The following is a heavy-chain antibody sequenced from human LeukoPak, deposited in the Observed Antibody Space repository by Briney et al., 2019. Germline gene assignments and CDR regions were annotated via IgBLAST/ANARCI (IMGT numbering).Heavy chain of an antibody. CDR2: IIPIFGTA. J-gene: IGHJ5*02. Sequence: SVKVSCKASGYTFVGYYLHWVRQAPGQGLEWMGGIIPIFGTANYAQKFQGRVTITTDESTSTAYMELSSLRSEDTAVYYCARELDYCSSTSCYGNWFDPWGQGTLVTVSS. V-gene: IGHV1-69*05. CDR1: GYTFVGYY. D-gene: IGHD2-2*01. CDR3: ARELDYCSSTSCYGNWFDP.